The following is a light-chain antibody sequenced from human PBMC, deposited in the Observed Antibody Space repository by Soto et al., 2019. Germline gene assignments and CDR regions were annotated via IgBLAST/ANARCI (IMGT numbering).Light chain of an antibody. Sequence: DIQMTQSPSSLSASVRDRVTITCRASQSISNYLNWYQQKPGKAPKLLIYAASSLQSGVPSRFSGSGSGTDFTLTVSSLQPEDFATYYCQQSFSIPQTFGQGTKVDIK. J-gene: IGKJ1*01. V-gene: IGKV1-39*01. CDR2: AAS. CDR3: QQSFSIPQT. CDR1: QSISNY.